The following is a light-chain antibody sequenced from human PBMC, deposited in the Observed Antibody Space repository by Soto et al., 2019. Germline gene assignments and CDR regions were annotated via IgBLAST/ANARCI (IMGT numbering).Light chain of an antibody. CDR1: ESVSKW. J-gene: IGKJ1*01. CDR2: DAS. CDR3: QQYNSYSWT. V-gene: IGKV1-5*01. Sequence: DIQMTQSPSFLSASVGDKVTITCRATESVSKWLAWYQEKPGNPPRPLIYDASTLESGVPSRFSGSGSGTEFTLTISSLQADDFAIYSCQQYNSYSWTFGQGTNVEMK.